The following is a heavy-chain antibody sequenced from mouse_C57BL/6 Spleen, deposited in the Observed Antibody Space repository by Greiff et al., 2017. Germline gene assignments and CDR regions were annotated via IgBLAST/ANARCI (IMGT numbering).Heavy chain of an antibody. D-gene: IGHD2-3*01. CDR3: ARFDGYSGEFAY. J-gene: IGHJ3*01. Sequence: QVQLKESGAELARPGASVKLSCKASGYTFTSYGISWVKQRTGQGLEWIGEIYPRSGNTYYNEKFKGKATLTADKSSSTAYMELRSLTSEDSAVYFCARFDGYSGEFAYWGQGTLVTVSA. CDR1: GYTFTSYG. CDR2: IYPRSGNT. V-gene: IGHV1-81*01.